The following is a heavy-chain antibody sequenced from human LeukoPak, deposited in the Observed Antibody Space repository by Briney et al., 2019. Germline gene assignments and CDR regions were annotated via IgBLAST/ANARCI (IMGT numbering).Heavy chain of an antibody. CDR3: ARAHF. CDR2: IKQDGSEI. J-gene: IGHJ4*02. V-gene: IGHV3-7*01. CDR1: GFTVSSNY. Sequence: GGSLRLSCAVSGFTVSSNYMSWVRQAPGKGLEWVANIKQDGSEIYYVESVRGRFTISRDNAKNSLYLQMNSLRAEDTAVYYCARAHFWGQGTLVTVSS.